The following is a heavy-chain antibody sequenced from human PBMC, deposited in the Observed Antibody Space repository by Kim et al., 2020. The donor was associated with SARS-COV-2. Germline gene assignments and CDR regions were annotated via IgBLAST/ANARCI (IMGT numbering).Heavy chain of an antibody. J-gene: IGHJ4*02. CDR3: ATKTGTIDY. V-gene: IGHV5-51*01. Sequence: HTRYSPSFQGQVTISADKAISTAYLQWSSLKASDTAMYYCATKTGTIDYWGQGTLVTVSS. CDR2: HT. D-gene: IGHD1-1*01.